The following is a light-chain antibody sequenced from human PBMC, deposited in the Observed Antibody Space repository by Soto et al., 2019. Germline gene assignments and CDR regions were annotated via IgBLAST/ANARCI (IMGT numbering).Light chain of an antibody. CDR2: DAS. J-gene: IGKJ4*01. CDR3: QQLNNYPLT. Sequence: AIQLTQSPSSLSASVGDRVTITCRASQGISSALARYQQKPGKAPKLLIYDASSLESGVPSRFSGSGSGTDFTLTISSLQPEDFATYYCQQLNNYPLTFGGGTKVDIK. CDR1: QGISSA. V-gene: IGKV1D-13*01.